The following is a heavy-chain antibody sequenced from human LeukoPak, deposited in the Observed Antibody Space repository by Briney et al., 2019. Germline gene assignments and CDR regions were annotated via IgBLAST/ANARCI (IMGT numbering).Heavy chain of an antibody. CDR1: GGSISSGGYY. V-gene: IGHV4-30-2*01. D-gene: IGHD2-21*01. Sequence: SESLSLTCTVSGGSISSGGYYWSWIRQPPGKGLEWIGYIYHSGSTYYNPSLKSRVTISVDRSKNQFSLKLSSVTAADTAVYYCARHIVAHDRGTFDYWGQGTLVTVSS. CDR2: IYHSGST. J-gene: IGHJ4*02. CDR3: ARHIVAHDRGTFDY.